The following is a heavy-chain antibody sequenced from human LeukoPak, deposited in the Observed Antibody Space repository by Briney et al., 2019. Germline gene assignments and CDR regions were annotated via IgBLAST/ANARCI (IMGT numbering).Heavy chain of an antibody. CDR3: ARVDEAPNIVVVPIAPHHFYAMDV. Sequence: ASVKVSCKASGYTFTKYGFNWVRQAPGQGLEWMGYISAYNGNTNYAQKFQGRLTVTTDTSTSTAYMELRSLTSDDTAVYYCARVDEAPNIVVVPIAPHHFYAMDVWGRGTTVTVSP. CDR2: ISAYNGNT. D-gene: IGHD2-2*01. V-gene: IGHV1-18*04. J-gene: IGHJ6*04. CDR1: GYTFTKYG.